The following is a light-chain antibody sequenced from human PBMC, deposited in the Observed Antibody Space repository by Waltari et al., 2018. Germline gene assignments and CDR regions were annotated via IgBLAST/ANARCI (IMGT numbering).Light chain of an antibody. CDR3: QVYDSTTYV. J-gene: IGLJ1*01. V-gene: IGLV3-9*01. Sequence: SYELTQPLSVSVALGQTARVTCGGNDIESKNVYWYQQKSGQAPVLVIYRDSNRPSGISERFSGSNSGNTATLTISRAQAGDEADYYCQVYDSTTYVFGTGTKVTVL. CDR1: DIESKN. CDR2: RDS.